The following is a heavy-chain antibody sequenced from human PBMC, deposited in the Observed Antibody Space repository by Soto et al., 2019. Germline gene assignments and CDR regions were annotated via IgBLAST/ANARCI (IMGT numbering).Heavy chain of an antibody. CDR3: ARDPPRDDFWSGYYLWGSYGMDV. CDR2: IIPIFGTA. V-gene: IGHV1-69*13. Sequence: ASVKVSCKASGGTFSSYAISWVRQAPGQGLEWTGGIIPIFGTANYAQKFQGRVTITADESTSTAYMELSSLRSEDTAVYYCARDPPRDDFWSGYYLWGSYGMDVWGQGTTVTVSS. J-gene: IGHJ6*02. D-gene: IGHD3-3*01. CDR1: GGTFSSYA.